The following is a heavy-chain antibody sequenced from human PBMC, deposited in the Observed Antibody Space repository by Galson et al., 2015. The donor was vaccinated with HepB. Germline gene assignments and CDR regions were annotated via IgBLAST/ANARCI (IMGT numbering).Heavy chain of an antibody. CDR3: ARTGGRTTMVRGIITWLDP. Sequence: SVKVSCKASGYTFTSFAIHWVRQAPGQSLEWMGWINAGNGDTEYSQKFQGRVTMTRDTSANTAYMELSSLRSEDTAIYYCARTGGRTTMVRGIITWLDPWGHGTLVTVSS. CDR1: GYTFTSFA. D-gene: IGHD3-10*01. CDR2: INAGNGDT. J-gene: IGHJ5*02. V-gene: IGHV1-3*01.